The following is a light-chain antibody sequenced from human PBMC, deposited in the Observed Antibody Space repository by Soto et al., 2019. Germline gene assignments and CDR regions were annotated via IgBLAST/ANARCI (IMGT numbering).Light chain of an antibody. CDR2: GAS. V-gene: IGKV1-33*01. Sequence: DIQMTQSPPSLSASVGDRVTITCQASQDIRKCLNWYQQKPGKAPKVLIYGASNLVTGVPSRFSGSGSATDFIFTISSLQPEDIATYYCQQYDDLPLSFGGGTKVEIK. J-gene: IGKJ4*01. CDR1: QDIRKC. CDR3: QQYDDLPLS.